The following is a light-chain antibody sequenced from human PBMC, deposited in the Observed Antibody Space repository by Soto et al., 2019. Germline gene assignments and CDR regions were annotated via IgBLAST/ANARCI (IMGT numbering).Light chain of an antibody. CDR2: KVT. CDR3: ASSTSDSLYV. V-gene: IGLV2-14*01. J-gene: IGLJ1*01. Sequence: QSVLTQPRSVSGSPGQSVTISCTGTSSDVGGNKYVSWYQQYPGKVPKLLISKVTNRPSGVSYRFSGPKSGNTASLTISALLAEDEADYFCASSTSDSLYVFGTGTKVTVL. CDR1: SSDVGGNKY.